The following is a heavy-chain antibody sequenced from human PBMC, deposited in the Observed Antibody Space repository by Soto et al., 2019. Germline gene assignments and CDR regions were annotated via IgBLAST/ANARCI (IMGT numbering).Heavy chain of an antibody. CDR1: GGSISRSNYY. D-gene: IGHD2-15*01. V-gene: IGHV4-39*01. Sequence: SETLSLTCTVSGGSISRSNYYWGWIRQPPGKGLEWIGSTYYGGPTYYNPSLKSRVTISVDTSKNQFSLKLTSVTAADTAVYYCASTDVVVPATVYYYYYGMDVWGQGTTVTVSS. CDR3: ASTDVVVPATVYYYYYGMDV. J-gene: IGHJ6*02. CDR2: TYYGGPT.